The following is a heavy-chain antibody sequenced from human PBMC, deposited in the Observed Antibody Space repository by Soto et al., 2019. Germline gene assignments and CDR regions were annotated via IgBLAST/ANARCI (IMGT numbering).Heavy chain of an antibody. J-gene: IGHJ5*02. CDR2: INHSGST. D-gene: IGHD3-9*01. V-gene: IGHV4-34*01. CDR3: ARGGEYYDILTGYFHWFDP. CDR1: GGSFSGYY. Sequence: PSETLSLTCAVYGGSFSGYYWSWIRQPPGKGLEWIGEINHSGSTNYNPSLKSRVTISVDTSKNHFSLKLSSVTAADTAVYYCARGGEYYDILTGYFHWFDPWGQGTLVTVS.